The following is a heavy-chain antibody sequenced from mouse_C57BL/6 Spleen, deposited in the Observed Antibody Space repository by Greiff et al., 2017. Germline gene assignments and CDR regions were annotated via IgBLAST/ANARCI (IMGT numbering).Heavy chain of an antibody. D-gene: IGHD1-1*01. CDR2: INPNYGTT. J-gene: IGHJ1*03. CDR1: GYSVTDYN. V-gene: IGHV1-39*01. Sequence: VQLQQSGPELVKPGASVKISCKASGYSVTDYNMNWVKQSNGKSLEWIGVINPNYGTTSYNQKFKGKATLTVDQSSSTAYMQLNSLTSEDSAVYYCARRQYGSSYGYFDVWGTGTTVTVSS. CDR3: ARRQYGSSYGYFDV.